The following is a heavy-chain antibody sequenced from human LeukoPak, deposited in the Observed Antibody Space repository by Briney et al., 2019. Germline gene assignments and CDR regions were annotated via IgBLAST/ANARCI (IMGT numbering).Heavy chain of an antibody. CDR3: ARSTRRFDSSGYFY. CDR1: GYTFTGYY. D-gene: IGHD3-22*01. CDR2: INPNSGGT. J-gene: IGHJ4*02. Sequence: ASVKVSCKASGYTFTGYYMHWVRQAPGQGLEWMGRINPNSGGTNYAQKFQGRVTMTRDTSISTAYMELSRLRFDDTAVYYCARSTRRFDSSGYFYWGQGTLVTVSS. V-gene: IGHV1-2*06.